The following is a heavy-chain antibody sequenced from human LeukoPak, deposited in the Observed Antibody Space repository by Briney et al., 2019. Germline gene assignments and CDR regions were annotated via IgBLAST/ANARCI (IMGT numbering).Heavy chain of an antibody. J-gene: IGHJ4*02. D-gene: IGHD6-13*01. Sequence: PGGSLRLSCAASGFAFSSYAMSWVRQAPGKGLEWVSAISGSGGSTYYADSVKGRFTISRDNSKNTLYLQMNSLRAEDTAVYYCAKEPPGIAAAGWVFDYWGQGTLVTVSS. CDR1: GFAFSSYA. CDR3: AKEPPGIAAAGWVFDY. V-gene: IGHV3-23*01. CDR2: ISGSGGST.